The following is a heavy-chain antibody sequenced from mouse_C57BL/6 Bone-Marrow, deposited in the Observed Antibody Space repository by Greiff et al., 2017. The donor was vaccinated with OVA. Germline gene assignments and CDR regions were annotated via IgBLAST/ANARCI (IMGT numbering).Heavy chain of an antibody. J-gene: IGHJ4*01. CDR1: GYTFTDYN. CDR3: ARSGDYGSLFYYAMDY. Sequence: VQLQQSGPELVKPGASVKIPCKASGYTFTDYNMDWVKQSHGKSLEWIGDINPNNGGTIYNQKFKGKATLTVDKSSSTAYMALRSLTSEDTAVYYCARSGDYGSLFYYAMDYWGQGTSVTVSS. D-gene: IGHD1-1*01. V-gene: IGHV1-18*01. CDR2: INPNNGGT.